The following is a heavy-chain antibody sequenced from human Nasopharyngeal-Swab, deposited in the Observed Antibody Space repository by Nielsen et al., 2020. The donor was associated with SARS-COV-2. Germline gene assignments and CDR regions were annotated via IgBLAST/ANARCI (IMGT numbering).Heavy chain of an antibody. CDR3: ARDRVVTPGLDY. CDR2: IYYSGST. J-gene: IGHJ4*02. V-gene: IGHV4-59*06. CDR1: GGSISSYC. D-gene: IGHD4-23*01. Sequence: SETLSLTCTVSGGSISSYCWSWIRQHPGKGLEWIGYIYYSGSTYYNPSLKSRVTISVDTSKNQFSLKLSSVTAADTAVYYCARDRVVTPGLDYWGQGTLVTVSS.